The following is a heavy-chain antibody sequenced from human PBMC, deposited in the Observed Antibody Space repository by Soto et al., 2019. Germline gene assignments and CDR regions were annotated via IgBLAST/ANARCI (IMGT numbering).Heavy chain of an antibody. J-gene: IGHJ4*02. CDR1: GFTVSSNF. V-gene: IGHV3-23*01. Sequence: PGGSLRLSCAASGFTVSSNFMTWVRQAPGKGLEWVSFITGSGSSTYNAESVKGRFTISRDNSRNTLYLQMNSLRAEDTAVYYCAKESSNYPYFDYWGQGTLVTVSS. CDR2: ITGSGSST. CDR3: AKESSNYPYFDY. D-gene: IGHD3-3*01.